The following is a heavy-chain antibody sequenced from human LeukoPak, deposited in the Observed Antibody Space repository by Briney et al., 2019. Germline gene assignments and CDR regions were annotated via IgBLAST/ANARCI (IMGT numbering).Heavy chain of an antibody. CDR1: GFIFSTSW. J-gene: IGHJ4*02. D-gene: IGHD5-12*01. CDR2: INLDGSEK. V-gene: IGHV3-7*01. CDR3: ARGITSGPRRYDVRNFDY. Sequence: GGSLRLSCTASGFIFSTSWMTWVRQAPGKGLEWVANINLDGSEKYYVASVKGRFTISRDNAKNSLYLQMNSLRAEDTAVYYCARGITSGPRRYDVRNFDYWGQGTPVTVSS.